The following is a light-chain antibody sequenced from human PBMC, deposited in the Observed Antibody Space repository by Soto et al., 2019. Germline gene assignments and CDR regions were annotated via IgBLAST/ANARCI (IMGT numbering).Light chain of an antibody. CDR2: EVN. CDR3: CSYSTSNTHNYV. Sequence: QSVLTQLASVSGSPGQSITVSCTGPSSDIGGYNYVSWYQHHPGKAPQLIIYEVNLRPSGVSDRFSASKSGDTASLTISGLQAGDEADYYCCSYSTSNTHNYVFGTGTKVTVL. V-gene: IGLV2-14*01. CDR1: SSDIGGYNY. J-gene: IGLJ1*01.